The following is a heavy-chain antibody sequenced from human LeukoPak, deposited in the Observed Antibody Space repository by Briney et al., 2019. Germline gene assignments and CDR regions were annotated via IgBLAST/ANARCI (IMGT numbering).Heavy chain of an antibody. J-gene: IGHJ6*02. CDR3: ARRNSFRYYGMDV. CDR2: ISGSGDIT. V-gene: IGHV3-21*01. Sequence: PGGSLRLSCAASGFTFSSYWMTWVCQAPGKGLEWVSAISGSGDITYYADSVKGRFTISRDNAKNSLYLQMNSLRAEDTAVYYCARRNSFRYYGMDVWGQGTTVTVSS. CDR1: GFTFSSYW. D-gene: IGHD1-7*01.